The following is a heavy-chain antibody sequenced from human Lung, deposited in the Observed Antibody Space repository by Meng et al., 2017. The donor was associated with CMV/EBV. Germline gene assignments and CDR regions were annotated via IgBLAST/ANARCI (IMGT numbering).Heavy chain of an antibody. Sequence: ASXXVSXLASVYTFTTYDMNWVRQATGQGLAWMGLMNPNSGNTGYAQKFQGRVTLTRVTSISTAYMELSSLTSDDTAVYYCARTRIEVEPDGRKIKYYNYGMDVWXQGTXVTVSS. CDR1: VYTFTTYD. J-gene: IGHJ6*02. V-gene: IGHV1-8*01. D-gene: IGHD2-2*01. CDR3: ARTRIEVEPDGRKIKYYNYGMDV. CDR2: MNPNSGNT.